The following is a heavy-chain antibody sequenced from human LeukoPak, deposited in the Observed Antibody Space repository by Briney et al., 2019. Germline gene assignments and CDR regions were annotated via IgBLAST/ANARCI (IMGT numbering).Heavy chain of an antibody. CDR2: IGTAGDT. CDR1: GFTFSSYD. Sequence: GGSLRLPCAASGFTFSSYDMHWVRQATGKGLEWVSAIGTAGDTYYPGSVKGRFTISRENAKNSLYLRMNSLRAGDTAVYYCARGLPGGDSTRGGYNWFDPWGQGTLVTVSS. V-gene: IGHV3-13*01. D-gene: IGHD2-21*02. J-gene: IGHJ5*02. CDR3: ARGLPGGDSTRGGYNWFDP.